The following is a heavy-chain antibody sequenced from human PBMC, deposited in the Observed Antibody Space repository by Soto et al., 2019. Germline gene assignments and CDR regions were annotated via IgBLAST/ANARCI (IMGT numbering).Heavy chain of an antibody. CDR1: GGSFSSPT. J-gene: IGHJ2*01. Sequence: QVQLVQSGAEVKKPGSSVKVSCKASGGSFSSPTISWVRQAPGQGLEWMGGVSPIFGTTNYAQKFQGRVTITADSASGNAYMELSSLKSEDTAVYYCAGGGSSGGWYFDLWGRGTLVTVSS. D-gene: IGHD1-26*01. CDR3: AGGGSSGGWYFDL. CDR2: VSPIFGTT. V-gene: IGHV1-69*01.